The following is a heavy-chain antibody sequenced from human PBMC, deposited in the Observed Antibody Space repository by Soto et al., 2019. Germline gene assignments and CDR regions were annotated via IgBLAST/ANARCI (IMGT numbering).Heavy chain of an antibody. J-gene: IGHJ4*02. Sequence: EVQLLESGGGLVQPGGCLRLSCADSGFTFSNYAMSWVRQAPGKGLEWVSGISGGGGSSYYEDSVKGRFTISRDNSKNTLYLQMNSLRAEDTDVYYCANNCDVNCHSVFFYWGQGTLVIVSS. CDR1: GFTFSNYA. CDR2: ISGGGGSS. CDR3: ANNCDVNCHSVFFY. V-gene: IGHV3-23*01. D-gene: IGHD1-1*01.